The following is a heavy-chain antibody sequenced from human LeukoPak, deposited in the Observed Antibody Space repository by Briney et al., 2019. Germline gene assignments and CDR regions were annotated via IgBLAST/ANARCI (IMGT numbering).Heavy chain of an antibody. CDR2: INPNSGGT. V-gene: IGHV1-2*02. CDR3: ARADYDFWSGYWPVD. Sequence: ASVTVSCKASGYTFTGYYMHWVRQAPGQGLEWMGWINPNSGGTNYAQKFQGRVTMTRDTSISTAYMELSRLRSDDTAVYYCARADYDFWSGYWPVDWGQGTLVTVSS. J-gene: IGHJ4*02. D-gene: IGHD3-3*01. CDR1: GYTFTGYY.